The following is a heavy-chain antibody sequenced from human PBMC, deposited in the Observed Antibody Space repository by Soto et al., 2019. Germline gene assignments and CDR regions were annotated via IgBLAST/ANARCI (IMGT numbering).Heavy chain of an antibody. D-gene: IGHD5-12*01. CDR2: ISGSGHST. V-gene: IGHV3-23*01. Sequence: EVQLLESGGGLVQPGGSLRLSCAASGFTFINYAMNWVRQAPGKGLEWVSGISGSGHSTYYTDSVKGRFTISRDNSKNTLYLQMNSLRDGDTAVYYCAKAVATIRAPFDSWGQGTLVTVSS. CDR3: AKAVATIRAPFDS. CDR1: GFTFINYA. J-gene: IGHJ4*02.